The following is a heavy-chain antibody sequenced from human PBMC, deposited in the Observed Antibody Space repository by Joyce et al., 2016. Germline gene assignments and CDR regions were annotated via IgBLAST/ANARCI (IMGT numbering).Heavy chain of an antibody. CDR1: GFSFSDYA. J-gene: IGHJ4*02. CDR3: ARDPLEVDVAMVPVPWANYYFDY. D-gene: IGHD5-18*01. V-gene: IGHV3-30*04. Sequence: QVQLVESGGGVVQPGRSLRLSCAASGFSFSDYAMHWVRQAPGKGLGWVAGVSYDGSNKYLADAVKGRITISGDNSKNTLYLQMNSLRTEDTAMYYCARDPLEVDVAMVPVPWANYYFDYWGQGTLVTVSS. CDR2: VSYDGSNK.